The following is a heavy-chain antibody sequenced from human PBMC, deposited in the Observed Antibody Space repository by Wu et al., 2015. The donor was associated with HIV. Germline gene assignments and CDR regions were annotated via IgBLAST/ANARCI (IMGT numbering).Heavy chain of an antibody. V-gene: IGHV1-2*02. CDR3: TRGARGMPKGAFEI. CDR2: INPNNGAT. Sequence: QVQLVQSGAEVKKPGSSVKVSCKASGGTFNSYAINWVRQAPGHGLEWLGYINPNNGATNYGQSFQGRVTMTTDTSISTGYLDMHRLTSDDTAVYYCTRGARGMPKGAFEIWGQGTLVTVSS. J-gene: IGHJ3*02. D-gene: IGHD3-16*01. CDR1: GGTFNSYA.